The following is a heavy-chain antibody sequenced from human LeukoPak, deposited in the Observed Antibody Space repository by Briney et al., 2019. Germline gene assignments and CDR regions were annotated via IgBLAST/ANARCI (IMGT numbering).Heavy chain of an antibody. CDR1: GFTFSSYA. J-gene: IGHJ4*02. V-gene: IGHV3-30-3*01. CDR2: ISYDGSNK. Sequence: GGSLRLSCAASGFTFSSYAMHWVRQAPGKGLEWVAVISYDGSNKYYADSVKGRFTISRDNSKNTLCLQMNSLRAEDTAVYYCARDFRELGVSLGDYWGQGTLVTVSS. D-gene: IGHD1-26*01. CDR3: ARDFRELGVSLGDY.